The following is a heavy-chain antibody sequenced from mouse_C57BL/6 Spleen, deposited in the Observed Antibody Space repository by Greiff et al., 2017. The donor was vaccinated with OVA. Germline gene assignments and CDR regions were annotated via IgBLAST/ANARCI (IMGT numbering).Heavy chain of an antibody. V-gene: IGHV5-9*01. CDR2: ISGGGGNT. CDR1: GFTFSSYT. CDR3: ARRVYHGYYWYFDV. Sequence: EVKLMESGGGLVKPGGSLKLSCAASGFTFSSYTMSWVRQTPEKRLEWVATISGGGGNTYYPDSVKGRFTISRDNAKNTLYLQMSSLRSEDTALYYCARRVYHGYYWYFDVWGTGTTVTVSS. D-gene: IGHD2-3*01. J-gene: IGHJ1*03.